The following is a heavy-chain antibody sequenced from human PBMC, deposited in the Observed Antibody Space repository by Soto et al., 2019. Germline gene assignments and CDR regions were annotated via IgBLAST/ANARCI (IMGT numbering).Heavy chain of an antibody. CDR1: GGSISSYY. Sequence: SETLSLTCTVSGGSISSYYWSWIRQPPGKGLEWIGYIYYSGSTNYNPSLKSRVTISVDTSKNQFSLKLSSVTAADTAVYYCARGTHRIYYYYYMDVWGKGTTVTVSS. D-gene: IGHD2-15*01. J-gene: IGHJ6*03. CDR3: ARGTHRIYYYYYMDV. V-gene: IGHV4-59*01. CDR2: IYYSGST.